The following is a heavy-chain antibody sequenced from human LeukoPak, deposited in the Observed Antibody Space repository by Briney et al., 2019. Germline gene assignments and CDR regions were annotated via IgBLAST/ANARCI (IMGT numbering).Heavy chain of an antibody. Sequence: PGRSLRLSCEASGFRFSDHAMHWVRQAPGKGLEWVAVISFDGTNKYYADSVDGRFTVSRVNSKNTVFLQMDSLRREDTAVYFCASDFGDYQPVDYWGQGTLVTVSS. CDR3: ASDFGDYQPVDY. CDR2: ISFDGTNK. J-gene: IGHJ4*02. V-gene: IGHV3-30*14. D-gene: IGHD2-21*01. CDR1: GFRFSDHA.